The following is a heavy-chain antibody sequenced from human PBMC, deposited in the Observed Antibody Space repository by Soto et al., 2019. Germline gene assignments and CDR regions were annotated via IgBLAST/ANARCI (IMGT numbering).Heavy chain of an antibody. V-gene: IGHV1-18*01. J-gene: IGHJ4*02. CDR1: GHTFTNYG. CDR3: ARLRYSGTYVFDS. Sequence: QVQLVQSGAEVKKPGASVKVSCKASGHTFTNYGINWVRQAPGQGLECMGWISGYNGHTNYAQKFQGRVTMTADTSTSTAYMDLSSRRSDDTAVYYCARLRYSGTYVFDSWGQGTLVTVSS. CDR2: ISGYNGHT. D-gene: IGHD1-26*01.